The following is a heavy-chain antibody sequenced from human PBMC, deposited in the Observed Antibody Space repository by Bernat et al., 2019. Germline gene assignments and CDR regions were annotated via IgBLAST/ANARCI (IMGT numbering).Heavy chain of an antibody. Sequence: EVQLLESGGGLVQPGGSLRLSCAASGFTFSAYAMSWVRQAPGKGLEWVSAISSSGGSTYYADSVKGRFTISRDISKNTMYLQMNSLRAEDTAIYYCAKDLDRSTTRCYWGQGTLVTVSS. CDR3: AKDLDRSTTRCY. V-gene: IGHV3-23*01. CDR1: GFTFSAYA. D-gene: IGHD2-2*01. CDR2: ISSSGGST. J-gene: IGHJ4*02.